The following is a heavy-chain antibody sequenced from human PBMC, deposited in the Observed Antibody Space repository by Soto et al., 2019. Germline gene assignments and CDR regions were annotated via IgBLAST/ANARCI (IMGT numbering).Heavy chain of an antibody. D-gene: IGHD6-13*01. J-gene: IGHJ5*02. CDR1: GFSLSTSGVG. CDR3: AHQYSSSWYEVVAWFDP. V-gene: IGHV2-5*02. CDR2: IYWDDDK. Sequence: QLTLKESGPTLVKPTQTLTLTCTFSGFSLSTSGVGVGWIRQPPGKALEWLALIYWDDDKRYSPSLKSRLTITKDTSKNQVVLTMTNMDPVDTATYYCAHQYSSSWYEVVAWFDPWGQGTLVTVSS.